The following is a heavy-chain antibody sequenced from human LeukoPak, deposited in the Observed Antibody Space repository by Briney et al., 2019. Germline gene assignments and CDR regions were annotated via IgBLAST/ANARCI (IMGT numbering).Heavy chain of an antibody. J-gene: IGHJ5*02. CDR1: GGSFSGYY. CDR3: ARVVYGDYSPNWFDP. V-gene: IGHV4-34*01. D-gene: IGHD4-17*01. CDR2: INHSGTT. Sequence: SETLSLTCAVYGGSFSGYYCIWIRQPPGKGLEWIGEINHSGTTNYNLSLKSRVTISVDTSKNQFSLKLSSVTAADTAVYYCARVVYGDYSPNWFDPWGQGTLVTVSS.